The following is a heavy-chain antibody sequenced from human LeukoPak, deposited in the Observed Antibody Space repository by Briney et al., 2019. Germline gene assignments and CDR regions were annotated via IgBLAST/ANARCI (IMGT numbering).Heavy chain of an antibody. CDR3: ARDLLRWELYFDF. J-gene: IGHJ4*02. CDR1: GFNLSSYG. CDR2: ISYDGSDK. V-gene: IGHV3-30-3*01. Sequence: GGSLRLSCAASGFNLSSYGMHWVRQAPDKGPEWVAAISYDGSDKYYTDSVKGRFTISRDNSKSTLYLQMNSLKTEDTAVYYCARDLLRWELYFDFWGQGTLVTVSS. D-gene: IGHD3-10*01.